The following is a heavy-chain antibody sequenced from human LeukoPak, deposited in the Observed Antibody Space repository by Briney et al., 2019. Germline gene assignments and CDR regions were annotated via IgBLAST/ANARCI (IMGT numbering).Heavy chain of an antibody. CDR3: ARTSIAAREADY. CDR1: GFTFSRYS. V-gene: IGHV3-64*01. CDR2: ISNNGGST. J-gene: IGHJ4*02. Sequence: GGSLRLSCAASGFTFSRYSMHWVRQAPGKGLEYVSAISNNGGSTYYAKSVKGRFTISRDNSKNTLYLQMGSLRAEDMAVYYCARTSIAAREADYWGQGTLVAVSS. D-gene: IGHD6-6*01.